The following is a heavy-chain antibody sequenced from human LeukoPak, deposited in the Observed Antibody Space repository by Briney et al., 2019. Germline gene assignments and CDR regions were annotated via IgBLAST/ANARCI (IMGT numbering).Heavy chain of an antibody. CDR2: ISSSSSYI. J-gene: IGHJ4*02. D-gene: IGHD3-22*01. CDR3: ARSPGAMIVVVPDY. Sequence: GGSLRLSCAASGFTFSSYGMHWVRQAPGKGLEWVSSISSSSSYIYYADSVKGRFTISRDNAKNSLYLQMNSLRAEDTAVYYCARSPGAMIVVVPDYWGQGTLVTVSS. CDR1: GFTFSSYG. V-gene: IGHV3-21*01.